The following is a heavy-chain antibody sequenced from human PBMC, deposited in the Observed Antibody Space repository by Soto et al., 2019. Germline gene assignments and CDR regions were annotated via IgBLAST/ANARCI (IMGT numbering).Heavy chain of an antibody. D-gene: IGHD3-10*01. CDR3: AGRSGSSDY. Sequence: GGSLSLSCAASGFTFSNYPMHWVRQAPGKGLGWVALISYDEIDKDFADAVKGRFTISRDNSKNTLYLQMDSLRAEDTAVYYCAGRSGSSDYWGRGTLVTVSS. CDR2: ISYDEIDK. CDR1: GFTFSNYP. J-gene: IGHJ4*02. V-gene: IGHV3-30*04.